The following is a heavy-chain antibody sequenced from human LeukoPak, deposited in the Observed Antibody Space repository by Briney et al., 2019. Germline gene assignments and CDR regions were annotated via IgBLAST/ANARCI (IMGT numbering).Heavy chain of an antibody. Sequence: SETLSLTCAVYGGSFSGYYWSWIRQPPGKGLEWIGEINHSGSTNYNPSLKSRVTISVDTSKNQFSLKLSSVTAADTAVYYCARNLRYRSSTSCSWGLYYYYYMDVWGKGTTVTVSS. D-gene: IGHD2-2*01. CDR2: INHSGST. J-gene: IGHJ6*03. V-gene: IGHV4-34*01. CDR3: ARNLRYRSSTSCSWGLYYYYYMDV. CDR1: GGSFSGYY.